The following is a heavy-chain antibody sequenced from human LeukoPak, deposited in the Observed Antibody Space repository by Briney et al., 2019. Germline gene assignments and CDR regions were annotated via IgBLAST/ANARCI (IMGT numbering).Heavy chain of an antibody. Sequence: ASVKVSCKASGYTFTSYGISWVRQAPGQGLEWMGWISAYNGNTNYAQKLQGRVTMTTDTSTSTAYMELRSLRSDDTAVYYCARRIVGATTEYYFDYWGQGTLVTVSS. CDR1: GYTFTSYG. D-gene: IGHD1-26*01. CDR3: ARRIVGATTEYYFDY. V-gene: IGHV1-18*01. CDR2: ISAYNGNT. J-gene: IGHJ4*02.